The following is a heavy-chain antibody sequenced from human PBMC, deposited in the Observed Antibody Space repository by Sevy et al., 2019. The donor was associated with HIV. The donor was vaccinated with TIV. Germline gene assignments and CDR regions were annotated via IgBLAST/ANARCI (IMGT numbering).Heavy chain of an antibody. CDR3: ARGEYYDLWSGYYPGGRLSSLMRLYYFDY. Sequence: GGSLRLSCAASGFTFSSYGMHWVRQAPGKGLEWVAVIWYDGSNKYYADSVKDRFTISIDNSKNTLYLQMNSLRAEDKAVYYCARGEYYDLWSGYYPGGRLSSLMRLYYFDYWGQGTLVTVSS. V-gene: IGHV3-33*01. J-gene: IGHJ4*02. CDR2: IWYDGSNK. CDR1: GFTFSSYG. D-gene: IGHD3-3*01.